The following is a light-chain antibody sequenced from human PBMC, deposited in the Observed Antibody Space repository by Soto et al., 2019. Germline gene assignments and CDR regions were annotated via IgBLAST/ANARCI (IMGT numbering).Light chain of an antibody. CDR3: QQYGVPPFN. CDR2: GVS. Sequence: EIVLTQSPGALSLSPGEGATLSCRASQAVISGYLAWYQQKPGQAPRLLMYGVSSRPTGISDRFSGSGSGTEFTLTITRLEPEDLALYYYQQYGVPPFNFGQGTKLQIK. V-gene: IGKV3-20*01. J-gene: IGKJ2*01. CDR1: QAVISGY.